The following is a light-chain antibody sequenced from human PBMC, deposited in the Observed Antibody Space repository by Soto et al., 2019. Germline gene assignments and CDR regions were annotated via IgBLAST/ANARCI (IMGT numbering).Light chain of an antibody. CDR3: QSYDSSPEVV. J-gene: IGLJ2*01. V-gene: IGLV6-57*04. CDR2: EDN. Sequence: NFMLTQPHSVSESPGKTVTISCTRSSVSIASNYVQWYQQRPGSAPTTVIYEDNQRPSGVPDRFSGSIDSSSNSASLTISGLKTEDEADYYCQSYDSSPEVVFGGGTKVTVL. CDR1: SVSIASNY.